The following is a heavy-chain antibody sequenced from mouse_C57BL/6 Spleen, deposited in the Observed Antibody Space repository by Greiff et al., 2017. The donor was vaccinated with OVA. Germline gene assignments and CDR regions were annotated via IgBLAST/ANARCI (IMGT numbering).Heavy chain of an antibody. V-gene: IGHV1-15*01. CDR2: IDPETGGT. CDR3: TRYGSSGGFAY. D-gene: IGHD1-1*01. J-gene: IGHJ3*01. Sequence: VQLQQSGAELVRPGASVTLSCTASGYTFTDYEMHWVQQTPVHGLEWIGAIDPETGGTAYNQKFKGKAILTADKSSSTAYMELRSLTSEDSAVYYCTRYGSSGGFAYWGQGTLVTVSA. CDR1: GYTFTDYE.